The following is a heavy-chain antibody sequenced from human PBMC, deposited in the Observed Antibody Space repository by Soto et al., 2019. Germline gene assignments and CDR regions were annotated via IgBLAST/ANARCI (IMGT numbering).Heavy chain of an antibody. J-gene: IGHJ4*02. Sequence: PGGTLKLSCVASGFTFSTYAMSCVRQAPGKGLEWVSAISGSCGSTYYADSVKGRFTISRDNSKNTLYLQMNSLRAEDTAVYYCAKDLRGYSYAFDYWGQGTLVTVSS. V-gene: IGHV3-23*01. CDR1: GFTFSTYA. CDR2: ISGSCGST. D-gene: IGHD5-18*01. CDR3: AKDLRGYSYAFDY.